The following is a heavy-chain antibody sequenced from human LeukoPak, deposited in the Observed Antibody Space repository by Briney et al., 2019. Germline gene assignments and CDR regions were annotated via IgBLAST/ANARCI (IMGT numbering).Heavy chain of an antibody. D-gene: IGHD3-22*01. J-gene: IGHJ6*03. V-gene: IGHV4-61*02. CDR3: ARDYYDSSGLGYYYYYYMDV. CDR2: IYTSGST. Sequence: SETLSLTCTVSGGSISSGSYYWSWIRQPAGKGLEWIGRIYTSGSTNYNPSLKSRVTISVDTSKNQFSLKLSSVTAANTAVYYCARDYYDSSGLGYYYYYYMDVWGKGTTVTISS. CDR1: GGSISSGSYY.